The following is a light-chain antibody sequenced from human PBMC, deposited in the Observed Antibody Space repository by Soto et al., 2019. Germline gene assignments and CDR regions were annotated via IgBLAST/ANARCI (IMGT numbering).Light chain of an antibody. CDR2: DIN. CDR1: SSDVGNYIF. CDR3: VSYTTSASYV. J-gene: IGLJ1*01. V-gene: IGLV2-14*01. Sequence: QSALTQPASVSGSPGQSITISCTGTSSDVGNYIFVSWYRQHPGKAPKLMIYDINNRPSGVSNRFSGSKSGNTASLTIYGLQAEDEADYYCVSYTTSASYVFGTGTKVTVL.